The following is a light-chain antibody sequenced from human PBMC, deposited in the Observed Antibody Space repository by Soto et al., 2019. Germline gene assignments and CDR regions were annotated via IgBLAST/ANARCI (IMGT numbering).Light chain of an antibody. CDR3: APRVWPWT. CDR2: DAS. J-gene: IGKJ1*01. CDR1: QSVSSQ. Sequence: EIVLTQSPATLSLSPGERATLSCRASQSVSSQLAWYQHKPGQAPRLLIYDASNRATGIPDRFSGSGSGTDFTLTISSLEPEDFAVYYFAPRVWPWTVGQGTKVDIK. V-gene: IGKV3-11*01.